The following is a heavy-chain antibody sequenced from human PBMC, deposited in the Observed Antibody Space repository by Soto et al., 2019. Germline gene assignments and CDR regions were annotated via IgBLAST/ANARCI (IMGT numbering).Heavy chain of an antibody. CDR1: GFTFSSYE. CDR2: ISSSGSTI. J-gene: IGHJ5*02. V-gene: IGHV3-48*03. CDR3: ARDGVMGSGFDP. D-gene: IGHD2-15*01. Sequence: GGSLRLSCAASGFTFSSYEMNWVRQAPGKGLEWVSYISSSGSTIYYADAVKGRCTISRDNAKNSLYLQMNSLRAEDTAVYYCARDGVMGSGFDPWGQGTLVTVSS.